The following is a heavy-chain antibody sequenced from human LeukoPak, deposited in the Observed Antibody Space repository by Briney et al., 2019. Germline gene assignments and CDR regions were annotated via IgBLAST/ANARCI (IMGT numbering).Heavy chain of an antibody. D-gene: IGHD6-13*01. CDR2: ILYSGST. J-gene: IGHJ4*02. CDR1: GGSISSGGYY. CDR3: ARRVGVAGMFDY. V-gene: IGHV4-61*08. Sequence: SQTLSLTCTVSGGSISSGGYYWSWIRQPPGKGLEWIGYILYSGSTNYNPSLKSRVTISVDTSKNQFSLKFSSVTAADTAVYYCARRVGVAGMFDYWGQGTLVTVSS.